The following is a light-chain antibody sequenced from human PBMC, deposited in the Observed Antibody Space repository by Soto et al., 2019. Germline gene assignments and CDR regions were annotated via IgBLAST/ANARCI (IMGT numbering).Light chain of an antibody. J-gene: IGKJ1*01. V-gene: IGKV3-20*01. Sequence: EIVLTQSPGTLSLSPGERATLSCRASQSVSSSYLAWYQHKPGQAPRLLIYGVSSRATGIPDRFSGGGSGTDFTLTISRLEPEDHAVYYCQQYGGSPTWTFGQGTKVEIK. CDR1: QSVSSSY. CDR2: GVS. CDR3: QQYGGSPTWT.